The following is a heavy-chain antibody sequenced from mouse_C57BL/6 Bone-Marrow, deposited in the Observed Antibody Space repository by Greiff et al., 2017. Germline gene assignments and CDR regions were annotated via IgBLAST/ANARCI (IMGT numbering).Heavy chain of an antibody. Sequence: QVQLQQPGAELVKPGASVKLSCKASGYTFTNYWMHWVKQRPGQGLEWIGMMNPNGGSPDYNEKFKSEATLSVDKSSSTAYMELSSLTSEDSAVYYCARSYDYDDCTMDYWGQGTSVTVSS. CDR3: ARSYDYDDCTMDY. V-gene: IGHV1-64*01. CDR1: GYTFTNYW. J-gene: IGHJ4*01. CDR2: MNPNGGSP. D-gene: IGHD2-4*01.